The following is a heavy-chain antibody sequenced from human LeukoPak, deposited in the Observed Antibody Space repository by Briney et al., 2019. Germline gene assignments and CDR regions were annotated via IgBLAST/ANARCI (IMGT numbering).Heavy chain of an antibody. D-gene: IGHD2-15*01. J-gene: IGHJ5*02. CDR3: ARAGRAVVAVSVRWFDP. CDR1: GFTFSSYS. V-gene: IGHV3-21*01. Sequence: GGSLRLSCAASGFTFSSYSMNWVRQAPGKGLEWVSSISSSSSYIYYADSVKGRFTISRDSAKNSLYLQMNSLRAEDTAVYYCARAGRAVVAVSVRWFDPWGQGTLVTVSS. CDR2: ISSSSSYI.